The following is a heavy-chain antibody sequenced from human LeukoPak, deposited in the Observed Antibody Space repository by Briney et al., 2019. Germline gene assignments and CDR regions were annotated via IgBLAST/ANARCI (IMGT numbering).Heavy chain of an antibody. CDR1: GYSISSGYY. CDR3: ARVGSSNWSHWYFDL. Sequence: SETLSLTCTVSGYSISSGYYWGWIRQPPGKGLEWIGSIYYSGTTYYSPSLKSRVTISVDTSMNQFSLELSSVTAADTAVFYCARVGSSNWSHWYFDLWGRGTLVTVSS. V-gene: IGHV4-38-2*02. D-gene: IGHD6-13*01. J-gene: IGHJ2*01. CDR2: IYYSGTT.